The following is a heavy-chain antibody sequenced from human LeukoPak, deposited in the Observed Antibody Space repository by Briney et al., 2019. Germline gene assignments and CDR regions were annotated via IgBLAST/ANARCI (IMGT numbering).Heavy chain of an antibody. V-gene: IGHV4-30-4*01. D-gene: IGHD3-10*01. CDR2: IYYSGST. CDR1: GGSISSGDHY. J-gene: IGHJ4*02. Sequence: SETLSLTCTVSGGSISSGDHYWSWIRQPPGKGLEWIGYIYYSGSTYYNPSLKSRVTISVDTSKNQFSLKLSSVTAADTAVYYCARVIYGSGSYYIDYWGQGTLVTVSS. CDR3: ARVIYGSGSYYIDY.